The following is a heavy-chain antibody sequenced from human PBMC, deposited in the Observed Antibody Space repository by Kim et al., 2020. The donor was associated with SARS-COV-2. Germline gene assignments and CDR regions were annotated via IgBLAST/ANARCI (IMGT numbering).Heavy chain of an antibody. V-gene: IGHV4-30-2*01. J-gene: IGHJ3*02. CDR3: ARVEAKDGYKGRYDAFDI. CDR2: IYHSGST. D-gene: IGHD5-12*01. Sequence: SETLSLTCAVSGGSISSGGYSWSWIRQPPGKGLEWIGYIYHSGSTYYNPSLKSRVTISVDRSKNQFSLKLSSVTAADTAVYYCARVEAKDGYKGRYDAFDIWGQGTMVTVSS. CDR1: GGSISSGGYS.